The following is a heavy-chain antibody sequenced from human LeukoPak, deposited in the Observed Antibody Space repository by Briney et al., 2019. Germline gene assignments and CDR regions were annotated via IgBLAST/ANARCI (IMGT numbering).Heavy chain of an antibody. CDR1: XYTFTGYY. CDR2: INPNSGGT. D-gene: IGHD4-17*01. V-gene: IGHV1-2*02. J-gene: IGHJ4*02. CDR3: ARDGDYFRGYFDY. Sequence: SVTVSCXAXXYTFTGYYMHWVRQAPGQGLEWMGWINPNSGGTNYAQKFQGRVTMTRDTSISTAYMELSRLRSDDTAVYYCARDGDYFRGYFDYWGQGTLVTVSS.